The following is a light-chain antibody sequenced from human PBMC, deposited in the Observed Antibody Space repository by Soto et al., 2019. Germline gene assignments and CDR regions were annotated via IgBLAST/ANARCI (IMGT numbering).Light chain of an antibody. V-gene: IGKV1-5*03. J-gene: IGKJ2*01. CDR3: QQYNSYPHT. CDR2: KAS. CDR1: QSISSW. Sequence: DIPLTQSPSTLSPSVGDRVTITCRASQSISSWLAWYQQKPGKAPKLLMYKASSLQSGVPSRFSGSGSGTEFTLTISSLQPDDFATYYCQQYNSYPHTFGQGTKLEIK.